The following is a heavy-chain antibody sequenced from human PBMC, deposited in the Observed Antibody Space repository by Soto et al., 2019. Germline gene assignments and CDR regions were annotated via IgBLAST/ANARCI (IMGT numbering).Heavy chain of an antibody. V-gene: IGHV4-4*07. CDR3: ARDRTRTGIAVAGTVPHYYYYGMDV. Sequence: SETLSLTCAVSGDSISSGYYWAWIRQPAGKGLEWIGRIYTSGRTNYNPSLKSRVTMSVDTSKNQFSLKLSSVTAADTAVYYCARDRTRTGIAVAGTVPHYYYYGMDVWGQGTTVTVSS. J-gene: IGHJ6*02. D-gene: IGHD6-19*01. CDR2: IYTSGRT. CDR1: GDSISSGYY.